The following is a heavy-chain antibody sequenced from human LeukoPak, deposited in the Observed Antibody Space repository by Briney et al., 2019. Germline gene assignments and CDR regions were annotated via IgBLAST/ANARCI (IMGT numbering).Heavy chain of an antibody. V-gene: IGHV4-34*01. CDR2: INHSGST. CDR1: GGSFSGYY. J-gene: IGHJ4*02. D-gene: IGHD3-3*01. CDR3: ARAVSDFWSGYSPYYFDY. Sequence: PSETLSLTCAVYGGSFSGYYWSWIRQPPGKGLEWIGEINHSGSTNYNPSLKSRVTISVDTSKNQFSLKLSSVTAADTAVYYCARAVSDFWSGYSPYYFDYWGQGTLVTVSS.